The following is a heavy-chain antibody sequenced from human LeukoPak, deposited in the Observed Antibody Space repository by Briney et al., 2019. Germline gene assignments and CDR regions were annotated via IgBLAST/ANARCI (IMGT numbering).Heavy chain of an antibody. D-gene: IGHD3-22*01. V-gene: IGHV4-59*01. Sequence: PSETLSLTCTVSGGSISTYYWSWMRQPPGKGLEWIACIYYSGSTNYNPSLKSRVTISVDTSKNQFSVELSSVTAADTAVYYCARGLRGESSGNNWFDPWGQGTLVTVSS. CDR3: ARGLRGESSGNNWFDP. CDR1: GGSISTYY. J-gene: IGHJ5*02. CDR2: IYYSGST.